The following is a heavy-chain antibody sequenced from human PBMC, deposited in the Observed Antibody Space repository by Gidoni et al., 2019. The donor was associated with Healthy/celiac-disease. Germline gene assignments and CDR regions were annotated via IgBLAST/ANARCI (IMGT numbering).Heavy chain of an antibody. CDR2: TIPFLGRA. CDR3: ASAYDSSVYYNFDY. J-gene: IGHJ4*02. Sequence: QVQLVQTGAEVQKPGSSVKVACKPSRSTFSTYALSWVRQAPGLGLEWMGRTIPFLGRANYAPNFQGRVTITADKSTSTAYMELSSLRYEDTAVYYCASAYDSSVYYNFDYWGQGTLVTVAS. D-gene: IGHD3-22*01. V-gene: IGHV1-69*04. CDR1: RSTFSTYA.